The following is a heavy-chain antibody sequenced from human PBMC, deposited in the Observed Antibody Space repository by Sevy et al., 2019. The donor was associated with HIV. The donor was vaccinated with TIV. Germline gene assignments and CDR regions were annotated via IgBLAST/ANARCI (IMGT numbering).Heavy chain of an antibody. CDR3: ARRGYDSTGYPQYYFDN. J-gene: IGHJ4*02. CDR1: GYRFTSYW. D-gene: IGHD3-22*01. Sequence: GESLKISCKASGYRFTSYWIAWVRQMPGKGLEWMGIIYPDDSDIRYSPSLQGQVTISVDKSISTAYLQWSSLKASDTAMYVCARRGYDSTGYPQYYFDNWGQGTLVTVSS. V-gene: IGHV5-51*01. CDR2: IYPDDSDI.